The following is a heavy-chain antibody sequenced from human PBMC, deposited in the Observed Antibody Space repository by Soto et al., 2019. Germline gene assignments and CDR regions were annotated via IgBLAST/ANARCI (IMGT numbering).Heavy chain of an antibody. V-gene: IGHV3-23*01. CDR1: GFTFSSYA. CDR2: ISGSGGST. J-gene: IGHJ5*02. Sequence: GGSLRLSCAASGFTFSSYAMSWVRQAPGKGLEWVSAISGSGGSTYYADSVKGRFTISRDNSKNTLYLQMNSLRAEDTAVYYCAKDGGGGGSENWSNPWGQATLVTVSS. CDR3: AKDGGGGGSENWSNP. D-gene: IGHD3-10*01.